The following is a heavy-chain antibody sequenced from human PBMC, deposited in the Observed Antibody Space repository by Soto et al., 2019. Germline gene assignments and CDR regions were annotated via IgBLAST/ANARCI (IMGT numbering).Heavy chain of an antibody. D-gene: IGHD4-17*01. Sequence: PGGSLRLACAASGFTFSSYAMHWVRQAPGKGLEWVAVISYDGSNKYYADSVKGRFTISRDNAKNTLYLQMNSLRAEDTAVYYCALSPTVKTDYWGQGTLVTVSS. J-gene: IGHJ4*02. CDR2: ISYDGSNK. V-gene: IGHV3-30-3*01. CDR1: GFTFSSYA. CDR3: ALSPTVKTDY.